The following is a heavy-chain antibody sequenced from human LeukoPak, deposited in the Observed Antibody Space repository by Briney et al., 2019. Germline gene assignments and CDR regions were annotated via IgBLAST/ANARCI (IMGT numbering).Heavy chain of an antibody. Sequence: GGSLRLSCAASGFTFSDYYMSWIRQAPGKGLEWVSYINSSGSTIYYADSVKGRFTISRDNAKNSLYLQMNRLRAEDTAVYYCAREACPGSTNGVCYSGYYYMDVWGKGTTVTVSS. D-gene: IGHD2-8*01. J-gene: IGHJ6*03. CDR2: INSSGSTI. V-gene: IGHV3-11*04. CDR1: GFTFSDYY. CDR3: AREACPGSTNGVCYSGYYYMDV.